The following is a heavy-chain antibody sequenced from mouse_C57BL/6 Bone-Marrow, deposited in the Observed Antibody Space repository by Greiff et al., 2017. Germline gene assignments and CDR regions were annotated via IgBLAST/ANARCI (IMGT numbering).Heavy chain of an antibody. CDR3: ASDCYYPRYFDG. D-gene: IGHD2-3*01. CDR1: GYTFTSYW. Sequence: QVQLQQPGAELVKPGASVKLSCKASGYTFTSYWMQWVNQRPGQGLEWIGEIDPSDSDTKYNQKFKGKATLTVETSSSTVYMQLSSLTSEYSAVYSCASDCYYPRYFDGWGTGTTVTVSS. V-gene: IGHV1-50*01. J-gene: IGHJ1*03. CDR2: IDPSDSDT.